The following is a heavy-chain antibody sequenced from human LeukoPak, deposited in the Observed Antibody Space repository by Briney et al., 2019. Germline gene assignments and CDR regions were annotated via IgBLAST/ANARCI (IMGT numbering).Heavy chain of an antibody. Sequence: SETLSLTCTVSGGSISGYYWSWIRQPPGKGLECIGYNHYSGTTTYNPSLTSRVTISVDTSKNQFSLKMNSVTAADTAVYYCARRGGSYGTIDYWGQGTLVTVSS. D-gene: IGHD1-26*01. CDR1: GGSISGYY. CDR3: ARRGGSYGTIDY. CDR2: NHYSGTT. V-gene: IGHV4-59*08. J-gene: IGHJ4*02.